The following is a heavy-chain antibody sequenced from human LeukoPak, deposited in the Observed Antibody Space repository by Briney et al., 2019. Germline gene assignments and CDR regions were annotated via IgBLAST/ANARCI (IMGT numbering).Heavy chain of an antibody. CDR1: GFTFSDYY. J-gene: IGHJ4*01. D-gene: IGHD6-13*01. CDR2: ISGTDNTI. V-gene: IGHV3-11*01. Sequence: GGSLRLSCAASGFTFSDYYMSWIRQAPGKGLEWVSYISGTDNTINYADSVKGRFTMSRDNAKNSLYLQMNSLKTEDTAVYYCSSWYTYWGQGTLVTVSS. CDR3: SSWYTY.